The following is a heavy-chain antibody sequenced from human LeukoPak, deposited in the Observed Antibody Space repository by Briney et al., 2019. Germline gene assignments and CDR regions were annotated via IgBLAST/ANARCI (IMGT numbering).Heavy chain of an antibody. V-gene: IGHV4-59*01. D-gene: IGHD6-13*01. CDR3: ASYWGSSWHYGFDP. CDR1: GGSISSYY. Sequence: SETLSLTCTVSGGSISSYYWSWIRQPPGKGLEWIGYIYYSGSTNYNPSLKSRVTISVDTSKNQFSLKLSSVTAADTAVYYCASYWGSSWHYGFDPWGQGTLVTVFS. J-gene: IGHJ5*02. CDR2: IYYSGST.